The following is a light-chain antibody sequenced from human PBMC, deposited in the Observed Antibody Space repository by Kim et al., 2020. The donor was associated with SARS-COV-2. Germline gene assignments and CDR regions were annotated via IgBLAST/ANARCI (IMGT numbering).Light chain of an antibody. CDR2: GAS. Sequence: ASVGGRVTITCRASQDISRRLAWYQQNPGKAPKLLIYGASTLHSGVSSRFSASGSGTDFTLTITNVQPEDYATYYCQHLNSFPSYAFGQGTKLEI. V-gene: IGKV1-9*01. CDR3: QHLNSFPSYA. CDR1: QDISRR. J-gene: IGKJ2*01.